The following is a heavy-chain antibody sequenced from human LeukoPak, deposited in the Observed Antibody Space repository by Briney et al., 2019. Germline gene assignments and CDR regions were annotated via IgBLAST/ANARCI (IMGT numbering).Heavy chain of an antibody. V-gene: IGHV1-2*04. CDR2: INPNSGGT. Sequence: ASVKVSCKASGYTFTGYYMHWVRQAPGQGLEWMGWINPNSGGTNYAQKFQGWVTMTRDTSISTAYMELSRLRSDDTAVYYCARDYQAVVVVAATPDYYYGMDVWGQGTTVTVSS. CDR1: GYTFTGYY. CDR3: ARDYQAVVVVAATPDYYYGMDV. D-gene: IGHD2-15*01. J-gene: IGHJ6*02.